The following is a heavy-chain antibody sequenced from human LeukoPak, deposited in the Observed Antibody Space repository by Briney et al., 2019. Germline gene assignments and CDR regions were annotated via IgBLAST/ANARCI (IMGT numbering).Heavy chain of an antibody. CDR3: AKALDYYDSSGYYSPGYLVDY. V-gene: IGHV3-23*01. J-gene: IGHJ4*02. CDR2: ISGSGGST. D-gene: IGHD3-22*01. Sequence: GRSLRLSCAASGFTFSSYAMHWVRQAPGKGLEWVSAISGSGGSTYYADSVKGRFTISRDNSKNTLYLQMNSLRAEDTAVYYCAKALDYYDSSGYYSPGYLVDYWGQGTLVTVSS. CDR1: GFTFSSYA.